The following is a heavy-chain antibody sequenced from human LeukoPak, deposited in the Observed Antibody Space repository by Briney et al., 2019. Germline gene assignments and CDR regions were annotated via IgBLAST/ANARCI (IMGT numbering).Heavy chain of an antibody. J-gene: IGHJ5*02. D-gene: IGHD6-13*01. CDR2: ISAYNGNT. V-gene: IGHV1-18*01. Sequence: ASVKVSCKASGYTFTSYGISWVRQAPGQGLEWMGWISAYNGNTDYAQKLQGRVTMTTDTSTSTAYMELRSLRSDDTAVYYCARDIIAAAGHWFDPWGQGTLVTVSS. CDR1: GYTFTSYG. CDR3: ARDIIAAAGHWFDP.